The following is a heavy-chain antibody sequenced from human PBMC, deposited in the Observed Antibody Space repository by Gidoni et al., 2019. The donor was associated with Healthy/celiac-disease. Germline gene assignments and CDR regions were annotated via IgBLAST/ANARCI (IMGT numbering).Heavy chain of an antibody. D-gene: IGHD6-6*01. CDR2: INHSGST. CDR3: ASPGAPSSLMYYFDS. Sequence: QAQVQQCGAGRLKPPETLCLTSAVHGGSLSGYYWCWIRQPPGEELEWSGEINHSGSTNYNPSLKSRFTISVDTAKNRCSLKLGSVTAADTAVYYCASPGAPSSLMYYFDSWGQGPLVTVS. V-gene: IGHV4-34*01. CDR1: GGSLSGYY. J-gene: IGHJ4*02.